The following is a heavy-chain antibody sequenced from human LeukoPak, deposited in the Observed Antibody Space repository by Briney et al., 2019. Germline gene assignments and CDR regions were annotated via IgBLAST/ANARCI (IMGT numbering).Heavy chain of an antibody. CDR2: MNPNSGNT. CDR3: ARDQREYYYDSSLQH. CDR1: GYTFTSYD. J-gene: IGHJ1*01. D-gene: IGHD3-22*01. V-gene: IGHV1-8*01. Sequence: GASVKVSCKASGYTFTSYDINWVRQATGQGLEWMGWMNPNSGNTGYAQKLQGRVTMTTDTSTSTAYMELRSLRSDDTAVYYCARDQREYYYDSSLQHWGQGTLVTVSS.